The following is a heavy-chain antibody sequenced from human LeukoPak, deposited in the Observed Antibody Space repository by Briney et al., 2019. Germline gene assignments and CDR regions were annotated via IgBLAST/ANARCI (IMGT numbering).Heavy chain of an antibody. CDR3: AKWTTTAPMGAFDI. CDR1: GGSITSSSYY. J-gene: IGHJ3*02. Sequence: SETLSLTCTVSGGSITSSSYYWGWIRQPPGKGLEWIGSIYHSGTTYYNPSLKSRVTISVDTSKNQFSLKVSSVTAADTAVYYCAKWTTTAPMGAFDIWGQGTMVTVCS. V-gene: IGHV4-39*07. CDR2: IYHSGTT. D-gene: IGHD4-17*01.